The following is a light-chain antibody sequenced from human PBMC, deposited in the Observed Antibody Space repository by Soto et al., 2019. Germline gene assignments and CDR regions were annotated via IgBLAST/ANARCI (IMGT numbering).Light chain of an antibody. CDR3: QQSRT. V-gene: IGKV3-15*01. CDR2: AAS. CDR1: QSVGSN. J-gene: IGKJ2*01. Sequence: EILMTQSPATLSVSPGERTTLACRASQSVGSNLAWYQQKPGQAPRLLIYAASTRASGVPARFSGSGSGTEFTLTISSLQSEDFAVYYCQQSRTFAQGTKLEIK.